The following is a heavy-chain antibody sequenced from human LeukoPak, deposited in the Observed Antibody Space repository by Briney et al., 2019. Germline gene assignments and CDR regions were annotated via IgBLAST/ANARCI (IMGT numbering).Heavy chain of an antibody. D-gene: IGHD3-9*01. CDR3: ASGPYDILTGYYFGY. CDR2: IYYSGST. J-gene: IGHJ4*02. CDR1: GGSISSYY. V-gene: IGHV4-59*01. Sequence: PSETLSLTCTVSGGSISSYYWSWIRQPPGKGLEWIGYIYYSGSTNYNPSLKSRVTISVDTSKNQFSLKLSSVTAADTDVYYCASGPYDILTGYYFGYWGQGTLVTVSS.